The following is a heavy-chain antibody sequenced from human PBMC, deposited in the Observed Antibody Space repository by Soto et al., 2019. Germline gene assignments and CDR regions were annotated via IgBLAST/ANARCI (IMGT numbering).Heavy chain of an antibody. Sequence: EMQLVESGGGLVQPGGSLRLSCAASGFTVSSNYMSWVRQAPGKGLEWVSVFYAGGSTHYADSVEGRFTISRDNSKNTLYLQMNSLRAEDTAVYYCVREKVTMIVGFYYFDYWGQGTLVTVSS. CDR2: FYAGGST. V-gene: IGHV3-66*01. D-gene: IGHD3-22*01. CDR3: VREKVTMIVGFYYFDY. J-gene: IGHJ4*02. CDR1: GFTVSSNY.